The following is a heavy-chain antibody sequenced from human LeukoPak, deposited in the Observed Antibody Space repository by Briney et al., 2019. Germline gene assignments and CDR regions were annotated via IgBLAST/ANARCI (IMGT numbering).Heavy chain of an antibody. V-gene: IGHV3-13*01. D-gene: IGHD5-12*01. CDR3: ARGGGGYDPWYGMDV. Sequence: GVSLRLSCAASGFTFSSYDMHWVRQATGKGLEWVSAIGTAGDTYYPGSVKGRFTISRENAKNSLYLQMNSLRAGDTAVYYCARGGGGYDPWYGMDVWGQGTTVTVSS. J-gene: IGHJ6*02. CDR2: IGTAGDT. CDR1: GFTFSSYD.